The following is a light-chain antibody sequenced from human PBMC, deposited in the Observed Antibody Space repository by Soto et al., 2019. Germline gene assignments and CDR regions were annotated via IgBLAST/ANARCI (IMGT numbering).Light chain of an antibody. CDR3: QQYNNWPPLMYT. J-gene: IGKJ2*01. V-gene: IGKV3-15*01. Sequence: EIVMTQSPATLSVSPGERATLSCRASQSVNSNLAWYQQKPGQAPRLLIYGASTRATGTPARFSGSGSGTEFTLTISSLQSEDFAVYYCQQYNNWPPLMYTFGQGTKLEIK. CDR1: QSVNSN. CDR2: GAS.